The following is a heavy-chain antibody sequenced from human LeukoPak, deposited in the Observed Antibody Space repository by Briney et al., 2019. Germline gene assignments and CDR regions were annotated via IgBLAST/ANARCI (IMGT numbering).Heavy chain of an antibody. D-gene: IGHD3-16*02. CDR1: GGSISTYY. CDR2: INHSGST. J-gene: IGHJ4*02. Sequence: SETLSLTCTVSGGSISTYYWSWIRQPPGKGLEWIGEINHSGSTNYNPSLKSRVTISVDTSKNQFSLKLSSVTAADTAVYYCARRYYDYVWGSYRYTPHFDYWGQGTLVTVSS. V-gene: IGHV4-34*01. CDR3: ARRYYDYVWGSYRYTPHFDY.